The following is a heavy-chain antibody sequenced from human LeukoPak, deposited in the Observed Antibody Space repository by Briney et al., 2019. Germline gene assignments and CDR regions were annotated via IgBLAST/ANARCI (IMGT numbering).Heavy chain of an antibody. CDR1: GFTFSPYS. J-gene: IGHJ6*02. V-gene: IGHV3-48*02. CDR2: ISSTSITL. D-gene: IGHD4-17*01. CDR3: ARDRRYYGDYYFYGLDV. Sequence: PGGSLRLSCAASGFTFSPYSMNWVRQAPGKGLEWISYISSTSITLFYADSVKGRFTISRDNARNSLYLQMNSLKDEDTAVYYCARDRRYYGDYYFYGLDVWGQGTTVTVSS.